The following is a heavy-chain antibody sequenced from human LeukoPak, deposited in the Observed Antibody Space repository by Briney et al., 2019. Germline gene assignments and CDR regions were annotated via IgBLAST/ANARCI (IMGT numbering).Heavy chain of an antibody. D-gene: IGHD3-22*01. CDR3: AKDADDSTGYYYPDY. CDR2: IPYDGSNK. CDR1: GFTFSSYG. V-gene: IGHV3-30*18. Sequence: GRSLRLSCAASGFTFSSYGMHWVRQAPGKGLEWVAVIPYDGSNKYYADSVKGRFTISRDNSKNTLYLQMNSLRAEDTAVYYCAKDADDSTGYYYPDYWGQGTLVTVSS. J-gene: IGHJ4*02.